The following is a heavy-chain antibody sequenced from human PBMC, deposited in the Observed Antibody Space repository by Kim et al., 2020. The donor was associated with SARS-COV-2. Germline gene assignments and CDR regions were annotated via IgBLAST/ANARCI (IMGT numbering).Heavy chain of an antibody. CDR1: GFTFSSYG. CDR3: AKGTWIQLWLLPDY. CDR2: ISYDGSNN. D-gene: IGHD5-18*01. V-gene: IGHV3-30*18. Sequence: GGSLRLSCAASGFTFSSYGMHWVRQAPGKGLEWVAVISYDGSNNYYADSVKGRFTISRDNSKNTLYLQMNSLRAEDTAVYYCAKGTWIQLWLLPDYWGQGTLVTVAS. J-gene: IGHJ4*02.